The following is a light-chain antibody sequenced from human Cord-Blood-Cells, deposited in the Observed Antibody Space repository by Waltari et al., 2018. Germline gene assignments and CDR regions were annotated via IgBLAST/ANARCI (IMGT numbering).Light chain of an antibody. CDR2: GAS. CDR1: QSVSSSY. Sequence: EIVLTQSPGTLSLSPGERATLSCRASQSVSSSYLAWYQQKPVQAPRLLIYGASSRATGIPDRFSGSGSGTDFTRTISRLEPEDFAVYYCQQYGSSPPITFGQGTRLEIK. V-gene: IGKV3-20*01. CDR3: QQYGSSPPIT. J-gene: IGKJ5*01.